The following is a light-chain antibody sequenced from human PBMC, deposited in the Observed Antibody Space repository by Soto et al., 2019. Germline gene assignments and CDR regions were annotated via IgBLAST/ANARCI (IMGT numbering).Light chain of an antibody. CDR3: QQRSKWPLT. V-gene: IGKV3-11*01. J-gene: IGKJ4*01. CDR1: QSVDRN. Sequence: EIVLTQSPVTLSLSPGERATLSCRASQSVDRNLAWYRQKPGQPPRLLIYGASNRAAGIPARFSGSGSGTDFTLTISILERADFAVYYCQQRSKWPLTFGGGTEVEIK. CDR2: GAS.